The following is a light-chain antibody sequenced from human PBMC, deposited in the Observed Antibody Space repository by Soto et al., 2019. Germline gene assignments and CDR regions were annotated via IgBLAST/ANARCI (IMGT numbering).Light chain of an antibody. CDR3: SSYTSSSTLEV. V-gene: IGLV2-14*01. CDR1: SSDVGGYNY. J-gene: IGLJ1*01. CDR2: EVS. Sequence: QSALTQPASVSGSPGQSITISCTGTSSDVGGYNYDSWYQQHPGKAPKLMIYEVSNRPSGVSNRFSGSKSGNTASLTISGLQAEDEADYYCSSYTSSSTLEVFGTGTKLTVL.